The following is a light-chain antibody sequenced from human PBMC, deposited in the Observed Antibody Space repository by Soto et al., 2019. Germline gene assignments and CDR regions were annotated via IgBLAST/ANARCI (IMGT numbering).Light chain of an antibody. CDR2: AAS. V-gene: IGKV1-9*01. CDR1: QDISNF. CDR3: QVVNTYLVWIT. J-gene: IGKJ3*01. Sequence: IQLTQSPSSLSASVGDRVIITCRASQDISNFLAWYQQKPGKAPQLLIYAASTLQTGVPSRFSGSASGTDFTLTISSLQPDDFATYYCQVVNTYLVWITFGPGTKVDV.